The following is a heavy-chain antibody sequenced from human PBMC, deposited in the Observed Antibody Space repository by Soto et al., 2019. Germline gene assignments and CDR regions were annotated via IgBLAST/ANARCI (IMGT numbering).Heavy chain of an antibody. CDR1: GFPLGDYG. CDR2: IRREVYGGTT. V-gene: IGHV3-49*04. D-gene: IGHD3-22*01. CDR3: TRVGVYSKTDX. J-gene: IGHJ4*02. Sequence: GGSLRLSCTASGFPLGDYGVSWVRQAPGKGLEWVGFIRREVYGGTTEYAASVKGRFVFSRDDSENIAYLQMNSLKTEDTAVYYCTRVGVYSKTDXWGRGTLVTVSX.